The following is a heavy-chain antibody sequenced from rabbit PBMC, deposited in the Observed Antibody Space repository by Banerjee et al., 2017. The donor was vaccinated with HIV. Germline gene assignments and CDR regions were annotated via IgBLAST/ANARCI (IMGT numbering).Heavy chain of an antibody. J-gene: IGHJ6*01. CDR2: IYTGSGNT. CDR1: GFSFSVYY. CDR3: ARELVVVLMGLGYYGMDL. V-gene: IGHV1S43*01. Sequence: QSLEESGGDLVKPGASLTLTCTTSGFSFSVYYMCWVRQAPGKGLELIGCIYTGSGNTYYASWVNGRFTISRSTSLNTVTLKMTSLTAADTATYFCARELVVVLMGLGYYGMDLWGPGTLVTVS. D-gene: IGHD8-1*01.